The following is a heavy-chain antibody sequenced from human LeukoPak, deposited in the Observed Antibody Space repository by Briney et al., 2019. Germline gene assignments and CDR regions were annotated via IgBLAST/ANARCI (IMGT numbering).Heavy chain of an antibody. J-gene: IGHJ5*02. CDR2: IIPIFGTA. CDR3: ARLKYSYGCWFDP. Sequence: AASVKVSCKASGGTFSSYAISWVRQAPGQGLEWMGGIIPIFGTANYAQKFQGRVTITADESTSTAYMELSSLRSEDTAVYYCARLKYSYGCWFDPWGQGTLVTVSS. V-gene: IGHV1-69*13. CDR1: GGTFSSYA. D-gene: IGHD5-18*01.